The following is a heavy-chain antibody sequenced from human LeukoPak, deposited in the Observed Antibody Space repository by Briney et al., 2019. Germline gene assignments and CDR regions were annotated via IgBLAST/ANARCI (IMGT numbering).Heavy chain of an antibody. D-gene: IGHD3-10*01. CDR2: ISSSRSTI. Sequence: GGSLRLSCAASGFTFNIAWMNWVRQAPGKGLEWVSYISSSRSTIYYADSVKGRFTISRDNAKNSLYLQMNSLRDEDTAVYYCARGLLLWFGELSQPFDYWGQGTLVTVSS. CDR1: GFTFNIAW. V-gene: IGHV3-48*02. CDR3: ARGLLLWFGELSQPFDY. J-gene: IGHJ4*02.